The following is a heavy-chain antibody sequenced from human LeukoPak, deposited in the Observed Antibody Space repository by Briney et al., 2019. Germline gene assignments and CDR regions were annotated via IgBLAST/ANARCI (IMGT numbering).Heavy chain of an antibody. D-gene: IGHD6-19*01. Sequence: GGSLRLSCAASGFTVSSNYMSWVRQPPGKGLEWVSVIYTAGNTDYADSVEGRFTISRDNSKNTLYLQMNSLRAEDTAVYYCARDGSGSDAFDIWGQGTMVTVSS. J-gene: IGHJ3*02. CDR3: ARDGSGSDAFDI. V-gene: IGHV3-66*01. CDR1: GFTVSSNY. CDR2: IYTAGNT.